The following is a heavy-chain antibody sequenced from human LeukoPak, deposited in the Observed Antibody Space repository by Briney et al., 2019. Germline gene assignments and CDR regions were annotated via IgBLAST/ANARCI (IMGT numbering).Heavy chain of an antibody. CDR1: GFTFGDYA. Sequence: GRSLRLCCAACGFTFGDYAMRGGRHARREGLGWVSGISWNSDSIGYADSVKGRFTISRDNAKNSLYLQMNSLRAEDTALYYCAKRGGTLYSGYDWGSFDYWGQGTLVTVSS. J-gene: IGHJ4*02. D-gene: IGHD5-12*01. CDR2: ISWNSDSI. CDR3: AKRGGTLYSGYDWGSFDY. V-gene: IGHV3-9*01.